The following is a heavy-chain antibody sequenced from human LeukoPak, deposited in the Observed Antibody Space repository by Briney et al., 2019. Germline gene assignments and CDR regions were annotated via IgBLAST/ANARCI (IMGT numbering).Heavy chain of an antibody. Sequence: SEALSLTCAVSGGSISSNNWWIWVRQSPEKGLEWIGEIYHDGSTNYNPSLKSRVTISMDKSKNQLSLKLNFVTAADTAVYYCARDDGYYGMDVWGQGTTVTVSS. J-gene: IGHJ6*02. V-gene: IGHV4-4*02. CDR1: GGSISSNNW. CDR2: IYHDGST. D-gene: IGHD5-24*01. CDR3: ARDDGYYGMDV.